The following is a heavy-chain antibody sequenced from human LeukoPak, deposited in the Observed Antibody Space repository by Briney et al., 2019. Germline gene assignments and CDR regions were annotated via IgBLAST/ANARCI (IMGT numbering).Heavy chain of an antibody. Sequence: PGGSLRLSCAASGFTFNTYTMNWVRHAPGRGLEWVSYISGSSCIIDYEDSVRGRFTISRDNAKNSLYLQMNSLRAEDTAVYYCVDYDPFDYWGQGTLVTVSS. CDR1: GFTFNTYT. CDR3: VDYDPFDY. J-gene: IGHJ4*02. CDR2: ISGSSCII. V-gene: IGHV3-48*01. D-gene: IGHD4-17*01.